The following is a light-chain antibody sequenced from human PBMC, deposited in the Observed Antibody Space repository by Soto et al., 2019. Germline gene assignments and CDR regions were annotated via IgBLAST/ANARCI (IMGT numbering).Light chain of an antibody. J-gene: IGKJ4*01. Sequence: DIHLTQSPSFLSASVGDRVTITCRPSQAVPNNMAWYQQNPEKPPKLLIYEESTLHSGVPSRFSGRKSGTQFTLTSDSLQPEDFATYYCQQVKTYPRTFGGGTKVDIK. V-gene: IGKV1-9*01. CDR2: EES. CDR3: QQVKTYPRT. CDR1: QAVPNN.